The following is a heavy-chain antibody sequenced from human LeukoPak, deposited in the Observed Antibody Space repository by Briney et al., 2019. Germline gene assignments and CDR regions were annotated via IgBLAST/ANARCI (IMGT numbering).Heavy chain of an antibody. J-gene: IGHJ4*02. V-gene: IGHV1-3*01. Sequence: GASVKVSCKASGYTFTDYAMQWVRQAPGQTLEWMGWINAGNGKTKYSQKFQGRVTITRDTSASTSYIELSSLSSDDTAVYYCARGIWNYGSWGPYDFDYWGQGTLVTVSS. CDR1: GYTFTDYA. D-gene: IGHD1-7*01. CDR2: INAGNGKT. CDR3: ARGIWNYGSWGPYDFDY.